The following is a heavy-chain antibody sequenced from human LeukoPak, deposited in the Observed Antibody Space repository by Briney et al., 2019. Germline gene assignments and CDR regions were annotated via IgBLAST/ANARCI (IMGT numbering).Heavy chain of an antibody. CDR1: GGPISSYY. Sequence: SETLSLTCTVSGGPISSYYWSWIRQPAGKGLEWIGRIYTSGSTNYNPSLKSRVTMSVDTSKNQFSLKLSSVTAADTAVYYCARDQARYSSSWYDAFDIWGQGTMVTVSS. CDR2: IYTSGST. CDR3: ARDQARYSSSWYDAFDI. J-gene: IGHJ3*02. V-gene: IGHV4-4*07. D-gene: IGHD6-13*01.